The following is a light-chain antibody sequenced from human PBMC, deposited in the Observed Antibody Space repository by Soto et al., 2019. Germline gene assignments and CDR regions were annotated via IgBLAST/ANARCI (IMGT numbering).Light chain of an antibody. J-gene: IGKJ4*01. CDR1: QSVSSSY. CDR3: QQYDSSPLT. Sequence: EIVLTQSPGTLSLSPGERATLSCRASQSVSSSYLAWYQQKPGQAHRLLIYGASSRATGIPDRFSGSGSGTDFTLTISRLEPEDFAVYYCQQYDSSPLTFGGGTKVEIQ. V-gene: IGKV3-20*01. CDR2: GAS.